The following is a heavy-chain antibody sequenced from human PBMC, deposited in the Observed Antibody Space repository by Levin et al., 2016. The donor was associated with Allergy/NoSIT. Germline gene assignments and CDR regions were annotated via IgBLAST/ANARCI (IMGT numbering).Heavy chain of an antibody. CDR2: ISGSGSNT. Sequence: WIRQPPGKGLEWVSAISGSGSNTYYADSVKGRFTISRDNSKNTVYLQMNSLRAEDTAVYYCAKDLALTIYDSSGYYHYWGQGTLVTVSS. CDR3: AKDLALTIYDSSGYYHY. V-gene: IGHV3-23*01. J-gene: IGHJ4*02. D-gene: IGHD3-22*01.